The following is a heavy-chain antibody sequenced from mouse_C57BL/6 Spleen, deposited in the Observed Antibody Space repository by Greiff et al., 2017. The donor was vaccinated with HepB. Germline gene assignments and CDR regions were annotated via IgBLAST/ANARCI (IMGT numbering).Heavy chain of an antibody. V-gene: IGHV1-69*01. CDR2: IDPSDSYT. Sequence: QVQLQQPGAELVMPGASVKLSCKASGYTFTSSWLPWVKQRPGQGLEWIGEIDPSDSYTNYNQKFKGKSTLTVYKSSSTAYMQLSSLTSEDSAVYYCARRGNGKYFDDWGKGTTLTVAS. D-gene: IGHD2-1*01. CDR3: ARRGNGKYFDD. J-gene: IGHJ2*01. CDR1: GYTFTSSW.